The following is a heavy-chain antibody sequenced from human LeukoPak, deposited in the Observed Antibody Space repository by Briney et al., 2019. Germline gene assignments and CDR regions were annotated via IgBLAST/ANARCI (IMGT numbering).Heavy chain of an antibody. D-gene: IGHD2-15*01. CDR1: GFTFSSYA. CDR3: AKADIVVVEGGYYFDY. J-gene: IGHJ4*02. Sequence: GGSLRLSCAASGFTFSSYAVSWVRQAPGKGLEWVSAISGSGGSTYYADSVKGRFTISRDNSKNTLYLQMNSLRAEDTAVYYCAKADIVVVEGGYYFDYWGQGTLVTVSS. CDR2: ISGSGGST. V-gene: IGHV3-23*01.